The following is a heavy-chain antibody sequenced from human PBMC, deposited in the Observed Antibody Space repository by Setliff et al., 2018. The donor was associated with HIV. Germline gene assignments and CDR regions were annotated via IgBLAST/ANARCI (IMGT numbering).Heavy chain of an antibody. J-gene: IGHJ4*02. V-gene: IGHV1-2*02. CDR3: ATDDYNGDSFDN. CDR2: INPNSSDT. D-gene: IGHD4-4*01. CDR1: GYTFTDYY. Sequence: ASVKVSCKASGYTFTDYYIHWVRQAPGQGLEWMGWINPNSSDTNYAQKFQGRVTMTRDTSISTAYMDLSRLRSDDTAVYYCATDDYNGDSFDNWGQGTLVTVSS.